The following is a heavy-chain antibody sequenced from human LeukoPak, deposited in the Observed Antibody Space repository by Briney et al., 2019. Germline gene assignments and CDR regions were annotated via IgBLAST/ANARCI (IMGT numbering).Heavy chain of an antibody. CDR3: ARDSDEAVAANYGFPGY. D-gene: IGHD2-15*01. V-gene: IGHV3-33*01. J-gene: IGHJ4*02. CDR2: IWFDGNNK. CDR1: GFTFSSYG. Sequence: GRSLRLSCAASGFTFSSYGMHWVRQAPGKGLEWVAVIWFDGNNKYYADSLKGRFTISRDNSKNTLYLQMNSLRAEDTAVYYCARDSDEAVAANYGFPGYWGQGTLVTVSS.